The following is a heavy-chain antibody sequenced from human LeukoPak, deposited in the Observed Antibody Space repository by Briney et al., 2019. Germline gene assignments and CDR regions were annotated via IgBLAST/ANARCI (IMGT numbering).Heavy chain of an antibody. CDR3: AKRRADYYGSGRGLNYFDY. CDR2: ISGNGGST. D-gene: IGHD3-10*01. CDR1: GFTFTSYA. J-gene: IGHJ4*02. V-gene: IGHV3-23*01. Sequence: TGGSLRLSCAASGFTFTSYAMSWVREATGKGLEWVSAISGNGGSTYYADSVKGRFTISRDNSKNTLYLQMNSLRAEDTAIYYCAKRRADYYGSGRGLNYFDYWGQGTLVTVSS.